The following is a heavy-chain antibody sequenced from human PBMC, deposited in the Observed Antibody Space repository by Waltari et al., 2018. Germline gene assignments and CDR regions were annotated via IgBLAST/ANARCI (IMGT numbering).Heavy chain of an antibody. V-gene: IGHV4-59*01. CDR3: ARVHYYGMDV. CDR1: GGPISSNY. J-gene: IGHJ6*02. CDR2: IYYSGST. Sequence: QVQLQESGPGLVKPSETLSLTCTVPGGPISSNYWSWIRQPPGKGLEWIGYIYYSGSTNYNPSLKSRVTISVDTSKNQFSLKLSSVTAADTAVYYCARVHYYGMDVWGQGTTVTVSS.